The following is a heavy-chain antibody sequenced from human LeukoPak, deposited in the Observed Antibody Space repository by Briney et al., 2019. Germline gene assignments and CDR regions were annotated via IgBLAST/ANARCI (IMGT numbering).Heavy chain of an antibody. D-gene: IGHD2-15*01. V-gene: IGHV4-39*07. CDR3: AKAPVTSCRGAFCYPFDY. Sequence: PSETLSLTCTVSSGSISTSNYYWGWVRQPPGKALEWIGNIFYTGSTYYSPSLKSRVTISLDTSRNQFSLRLNSVTAADTAVYYCAKAPVTSCRGAFCYPFDYWGQGTLVTVSS. J-gene: IGHJ4*02. CDR1: SGSISTSNYY. CDR2: IFYTGST.